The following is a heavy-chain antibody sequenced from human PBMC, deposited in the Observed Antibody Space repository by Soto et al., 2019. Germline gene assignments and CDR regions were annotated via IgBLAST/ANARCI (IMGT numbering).Heavy chain of an antibody. CDR2: IYPGDSDT. V-gene: IGHV5-51*01. D-gene: IGHD2-15*01. CDR1: GYSFTSYW. Sequence: GESLKISCKGSGYSFTSYWIGWVRQMPGKGLEWMGIIYPGDSDTRYSPSFQGQVTISADKSISTAYLQWSSLKASDTAMYYCARFTVYCSGGSCYSLYAFDIWGQGTMVTVSS. CDR3: ARFTVYCSGGSCYSLYAFDI. J-gene: IGHJ3*02.